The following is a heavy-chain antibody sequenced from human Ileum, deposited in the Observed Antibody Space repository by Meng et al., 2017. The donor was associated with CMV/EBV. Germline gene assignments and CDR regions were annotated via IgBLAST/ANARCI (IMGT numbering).Heavy chain of an antibody. CDR3: ARGLRIFGVARGRNWFDP. V-gene: IGHV4-34*01. J-gene: IGHJ5*02. D-gene: IGHD3-3*01. CDR1: SVSGYY. Sequence: SVSGYYWSWIRQPPGKGLEWIGEINHSGSTNYNPSLKSRVTISVDTSKNQFSLKLSSVTAADTAVYYCARGLRIFGVARGRNWFDPWGQGTLVTVSS. CDR2: INHSGST.